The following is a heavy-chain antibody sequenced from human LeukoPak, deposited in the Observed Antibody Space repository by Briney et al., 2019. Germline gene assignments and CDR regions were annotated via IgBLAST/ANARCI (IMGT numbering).Heavy chain of an antibody. CDR1: GFTFSTYW. D-gene: IGHD3-10*01. V-gene: IGHV3-74*01. CDR2: INPDGSTT. Sequence: GGSLRLSCAASGFTFSTYWMHWVRQAPGEGPVWVSRINPDGSTTTYADSVKGRFTVSRDNAKNTLYLQMNSLRAEDTAVYYCARVRVGAYDFEYWGQGALVTVSS. J-gene: IGHJ4*02. CDR3: ARVRVGAYDFEY.